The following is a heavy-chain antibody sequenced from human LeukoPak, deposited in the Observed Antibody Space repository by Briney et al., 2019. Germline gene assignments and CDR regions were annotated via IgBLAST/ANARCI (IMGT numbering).Heavy chain of an antibody. CDR2: ISSSSSYI. Sequence: GGSLRLSCAASGFTFSNYDMNWVRQAPGKGLEWVSSISSSSSYIYYADSVKGRFTISRDNAKNSLSLQMNSLRAEDTAVYYCARVRCSRGTCYLDYWGQGTLVTVSS. CDR3: ARVRCSRGTCYLDY. D-gene: IGHD2-15*01. CDR1: GFTFSNYD. J-gene: IGHJ4*02. V-gene: IGHV3-21*06.